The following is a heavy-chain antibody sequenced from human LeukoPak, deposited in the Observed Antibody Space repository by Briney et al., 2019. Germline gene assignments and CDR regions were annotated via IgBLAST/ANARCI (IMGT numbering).Heavy chain of an antibody. D-gene: IGHD1-1*01. J-gene: IGHJ4*02. CDR1: GFTFSSYA. CDR2: IKPDGSQI. CDR3: ARDLNWETY. V-gene: IGHV3-7*01. Sequence: PGGSLRLSCAASGFTFSSYAMSWVRQAPGKGLEWVANIKPDGSQIYYVDSVKGRFTISRDNAKNSLYLQMNSLRAEDTAVYYCARDLNWETYWGQGTLVTVSS.